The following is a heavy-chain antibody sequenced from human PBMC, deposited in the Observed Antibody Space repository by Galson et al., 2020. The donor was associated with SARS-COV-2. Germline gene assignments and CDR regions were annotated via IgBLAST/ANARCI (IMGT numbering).Heavy chain of an antibody. CDR3: ARGMYHYESSGYPGEAFDI. J-gene: IGHJ3*02. V-gene: IGHV5-51*01. D-gene: IGHD3-22*01. CDR2: IYPGDSHT. CDR1: GYSFSRFW. Sequence: GESLKISCKGSGYSFSRFWIGWVRQMPGRGLEWMGIIYPGDSHTIYSPSFQGQFTISADKSISTAYLQWSDLKASDTAMYYCARGMYHYESSGYPGEAFDIWSQGTKVTVSS.